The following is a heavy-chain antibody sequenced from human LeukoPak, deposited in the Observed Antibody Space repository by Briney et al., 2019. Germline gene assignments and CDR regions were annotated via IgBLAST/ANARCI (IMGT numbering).Heavy chain of an antibody. CDR3: TRDHPYYDSSGDAFDI. D-gene: IGHD3-22*01. J-gene: IGHJ3*02. CDR2: IRSKAYGGTT. Sequence: PGGSLRLSCTASGFTLGDYAMSWFRQAPGKGLEWGGFIRSKAYGGTTEYAASVKGRFTISRDDSKSIAYLQMNSLKTEDTAVYYCTRDHPYYDSSGDAFDIWGQGTMVTVSS. V-gene: IGHV3-49*03. CDR1: GFTLGDYA.